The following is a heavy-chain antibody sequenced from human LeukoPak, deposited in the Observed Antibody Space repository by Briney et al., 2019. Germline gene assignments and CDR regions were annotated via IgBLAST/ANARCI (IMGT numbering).Heavy chain of an antibody. J-gene: IGHJ5*02. V-gene: IGHV4-4*09. CDR2: IYTSGST. CDR1: GGSISSYY. CDR3: ARSMGTENWFDP. D-gene: IGHD2-21*02. Sequence: SETLSLTCTVSGGSISSYYWSWIRQPPGKRLEWIGYIYTSGSTNYNPFLKSRVTISVDTSKNQFSLKLSSVTAADTAVYYCARSMGTENWFDPWGQGTLVTVSS.